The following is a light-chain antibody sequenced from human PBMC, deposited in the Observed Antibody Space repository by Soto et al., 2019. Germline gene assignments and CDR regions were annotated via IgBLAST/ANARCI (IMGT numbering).Light chain of an antibody. V-gene: IGLV6-57*01. J-gene: IGLJ3*02. Sequence: NFMLTQPHSVSESPGKTVTMSCTRSSGSIASNYVQWYQQRPGSSPTTVIYEDNQRPSGVPARFSGSIDSSSNSASLSISGLKTEDEADYYCQSYDNNNHWVFGGGTKLTVL. CDR2: EDN. CDR1: SGSIASNY. CDR3: QSYDNNNHWV.